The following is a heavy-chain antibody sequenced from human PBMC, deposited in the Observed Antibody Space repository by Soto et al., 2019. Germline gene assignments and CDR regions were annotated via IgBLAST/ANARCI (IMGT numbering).Heavy chain of an antibody. CDR2: ISGSGGST. V-gene: IGHV3-23*01. J-gene: IGHJ4*02. D-gene: IGHD3-3*01. CDR3: AKDWAITIFGVVITYYFDY. Sequence: GGSLRLSCAASGFTFSSYAMSWVRQAPGKGLEWVSAISGSGGSTYYADSVKGRFTISRDNSKNTLYLQMNSLRAEDTAVYYCAKDWAITIFGVVITYYFDYWGQGTLVTVSS. CDR1: GFTFSSYA.